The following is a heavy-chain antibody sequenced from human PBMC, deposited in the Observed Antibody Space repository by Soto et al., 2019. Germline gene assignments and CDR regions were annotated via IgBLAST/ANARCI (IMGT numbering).Heavy chain of an antibody. J-gene: IGHJ4*02. CDR3: ARNRSGSYYSFDY. CDR2: IIPIFGTA. Sequence: QVQLVQSGAEVKKPGSSVKVSCKASGGTFSSYAISWVRQAPGQGLEWMVGIIPIFGTANYAQKFQGRVTITADESTSTAYRELSSLRSEDTAVYYCARNRSGSYYSFDYWGQGTLVTVSS. D-gene: IGHD1-26*01. CDR1: GGTFSSYA. V-gene: IGHV1-69*01.